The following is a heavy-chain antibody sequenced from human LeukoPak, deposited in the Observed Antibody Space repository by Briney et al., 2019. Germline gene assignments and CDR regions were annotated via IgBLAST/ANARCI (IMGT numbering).Heavy chain of an antibody. J-gene: IGHJ4*02. V-gene: IGHV1-2*02. Sequence: GASVKVSCKASGYTFTSHGISWVRQAPGQGLEWMGWINPNSGGTNYAQKFQGRVTMTRDTSISTAYMELSRLRSDDTAVYYCARERRIAAAGGFGYWGQGTLVTVSS. CDR1: GYTFTSHG. CDR2: INPNSGGT. CDR3: ARERRIAAAGGFGY. D-gene: IGHD6-13*01.